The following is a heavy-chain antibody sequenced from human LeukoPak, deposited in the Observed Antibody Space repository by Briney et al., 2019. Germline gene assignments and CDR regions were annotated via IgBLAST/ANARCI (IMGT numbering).Heavy chain of an antibody. J-gene: IGHJ4*02. CDR1: GGSFSGHY. Sequence: SETLSLPCAVSGGSFSGHYWNWIRQPPGKGLEWIGEINHGGSTNYNPSLKSRVTISVDTSQNQFSLRLSSVTAADTAVYYCARGRYVTTRGGAAAGFLDCWGQGTLVTVST. CDR3: ARGRYVTTRGGAAAGFLDC. V-gene: IGHV4-34*01. D-gene: IGHD6-13*01. CDR2: INHGGST.